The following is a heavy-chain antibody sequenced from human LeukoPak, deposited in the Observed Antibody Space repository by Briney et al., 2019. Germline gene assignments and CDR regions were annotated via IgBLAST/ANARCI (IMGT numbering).Heavy chain of an antibody. CDR3: ARYDYVWGYARGFDY. CDR2: ISYDGSYK. D-gene: IGHD3-16*01. Sequence: PGRSLRLSCAAPGFTFSSYSMHWARQAPGKGLEWVAVISYDGSYKYYADSVKGRFTISRDNSKNTLYLQMNSLRAEDTAVYYCARYDYVWGYARGFDYWGQGTLVTVSS. CDR1: GFTFSSYS. V-gene: IGHV3-30*04. J-gene: IGHJ4*02.